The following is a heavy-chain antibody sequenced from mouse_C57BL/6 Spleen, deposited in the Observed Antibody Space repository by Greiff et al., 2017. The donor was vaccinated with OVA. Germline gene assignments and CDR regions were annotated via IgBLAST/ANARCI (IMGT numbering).Heavy chain of an antibody. CDR1: GYAFSSSW. CDR2: IYPGDGDT. V-gene: IGHV1-82*01. Sequence: QVQLRQSGPELVKPGASVKISCKASGYAFSSSWMNWVKQRPGKGLEWIGRIYPGDGDTNYNGKFKGKATLTADKSSSTAYMQLSSLTSEDSAVYFCARYYDYDGYAMDYWGQGTSVTVSS. J-gene: IGHJ4*01. D-gene: IGHD2-4*01. CDR3: ARYYDYDGYAMDY.